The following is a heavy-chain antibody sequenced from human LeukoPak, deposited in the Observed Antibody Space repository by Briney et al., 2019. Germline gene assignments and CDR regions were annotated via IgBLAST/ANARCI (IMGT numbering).Heavy chain of an antibody. Sequence: SHTLSLTCTLAGGSISSGDYYWSWIRQPQGKGLEWIGDIYYSGSTYYNPSLKSRVTISVDTSKNQFSLKLSSVTAADTAVYYCARDLVVTHTYYYYGIDVWGQGTTVTVSS. CDR2: IYYSGST. V-gene: IGHV4-30-4*08. J-gene: IGHJ6*02. D-gene: IGHD4-23*01. CDR1: GGSISSGDYY. CDR3: ARDLVVTHTYYYYGIDV.